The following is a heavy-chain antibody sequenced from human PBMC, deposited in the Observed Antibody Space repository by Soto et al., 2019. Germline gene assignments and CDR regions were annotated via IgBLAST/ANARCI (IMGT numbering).Heavy chain of an antibody. CDR2: ISAYNGNT. V-gene: IGHV1-18*01. CDR3: ARWSSGWYLVDY. D-gene: IGHD6-19*01. J-gene: IGHJ4*02. CDR1: GYTFTSYG. Sequence: ASVKVSCKASGYTFTSYGNSWVRQAPGQGLEWMGWISAYNGNTNYAQRLQGRVTMTTDTSTSTAYMELRSLRSDDTAVYYCARWSSGWYLVDYWGQGTLVTVSS.